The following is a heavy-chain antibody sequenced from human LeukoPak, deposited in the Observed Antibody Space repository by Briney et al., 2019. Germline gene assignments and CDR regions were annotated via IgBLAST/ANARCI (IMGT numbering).Heavy chain of an antibody. D-gene: IGHD1-7*01. J-gene: IGHJ3*02. CDR1: YFTFTNTW. CDR2: VKSEIDGGTI. V-gene: IGHV3-15*07. Sequence: PGGSLRLSCAASYFTFTNTWMNWGRQAPGKGLEWVGRVKSEIDGGTIDYAAPVQGRFTISRDDSQATLYLQMDDLKTEDTAVYYCTTGGSVIVTGTRAFDIWGQGTLVTVSS. CDR3: TTGGSVIVTGTRAFDI.